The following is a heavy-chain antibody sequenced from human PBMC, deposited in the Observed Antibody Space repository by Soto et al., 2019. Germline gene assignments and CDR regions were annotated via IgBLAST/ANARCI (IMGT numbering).Heavy chain of an antibody. CDR3: ARWGDNKVFDY. CDR2: IWYDGTNK. D-gene: IGHD3-10*01. CDR1: GFTFSSHG. Sequence: QVQLVESGGGVVQPGRSLRLSCGASGFTFSSHGMHWVLQAPGKGLEWVAVIWYDGTNKYYADSVKGRFTISRDNSRNTVSLQMNSLRVEDTAVYYCARWGDNKVFDYWGQGTLVSVSS. V-gene: IGHV3-33*01. J-gene: IGHJ4*02.